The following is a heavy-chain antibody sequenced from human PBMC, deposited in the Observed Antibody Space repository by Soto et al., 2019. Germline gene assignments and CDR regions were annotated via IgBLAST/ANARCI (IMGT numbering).Heavy chain of an antibody. CDR3: APIWRDGQYEVP. CDR2: ITESGATK. V-gene: IGHV3-23*01. Sequence: EVQLLESGGNLVQPGGSLRLSCAASGLYFSSYVMSWVRQVSGQGLEFVSSITESGATKYYADCVKGRFTISRDNSKNTLYLQMNSRGAEDTAIFYCAPIWRDGQYEVPWGQGVQVTVSS. CDR1: GLYFSSYV. D-gene: IGHD2-2*01. J-gene: IGHJ5*02.